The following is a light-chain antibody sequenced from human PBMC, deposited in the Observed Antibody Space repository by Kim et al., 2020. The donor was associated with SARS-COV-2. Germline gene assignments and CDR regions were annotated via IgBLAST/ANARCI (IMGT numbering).Light chain of an antibody. CDR1: QSVSSSY. J-gene: IGKJ2*01. Sequence: EFVLTQSPGTLSLSPGETATLTCRANQSVSSSYLVWYQQKPGQAPRLLIYGSSTRATGIPDRFSGSGSGTDFTLTISRLEPEDFAVYYCQQYVKSVVTFGQGTKLEI. V-gene: IGKV3-20*01. CDR3: QQYVKSVVT. CDR2: GSS.